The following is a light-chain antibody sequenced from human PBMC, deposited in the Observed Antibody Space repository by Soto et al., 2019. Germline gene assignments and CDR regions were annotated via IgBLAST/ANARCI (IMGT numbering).Light chain of an antibody. CDR2: AAS. CDR3: QQYNNWPIT. V-gene: IGKV1-39*01. Sequence: IQMTKSPSSLSAYVGDRVTITCRASQSIDSYLNWYQQKPGKAPKLLIYAASTLQSGVPSRFSGSGSGTEFTLTINSLQSEDFAVYYCQQYNNWPITFGQGTLLEVK. J-gene: IGKJ5*01. CDR1: QSIDSY.